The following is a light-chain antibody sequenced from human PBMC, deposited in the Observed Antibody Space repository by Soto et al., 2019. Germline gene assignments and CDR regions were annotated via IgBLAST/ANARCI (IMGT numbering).Light chain of an antibody. CDR1: SSDVGGYNY. J-gene: IGLJ2*01. V-gene: IGLV2-14*01. CDR3: SAYTSSSIRVV. Sequence: QSVLTQSASVSGSPGQSITISCTETSSDVGGYNYVSWYQQYPGKAPKLMIYDVSNRPSGVSNRFSGSKSGNTASLTISGLQAEDEADYYCSAYTSSSIRVVVGGGTKVTVL. CDR2: DVS.